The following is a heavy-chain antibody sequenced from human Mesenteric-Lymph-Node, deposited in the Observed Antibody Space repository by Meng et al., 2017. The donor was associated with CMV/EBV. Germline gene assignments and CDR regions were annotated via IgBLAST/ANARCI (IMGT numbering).Heavy chain of an antibody. Sequence: GGSLRLSCAASGFTFRNYAMNWVRQAPGKGLEWVSIIYSGGSSTSYADSVKGRFTISRDDSKNTLYLQMNSLRAADTAVYYCAKDGQSHYDFWSGYSPYYYYGMDVWGQGTTVTVSS. CDR2: IYSGGSST. J-gene: IGHJ6*02. CDR3: AKDGQSHYDFWSGYSPYYYYGMDV. V-gene: IGHV3-23*03. D-gene: IGHD3-3*01. CDR1: GFTFRNYA.